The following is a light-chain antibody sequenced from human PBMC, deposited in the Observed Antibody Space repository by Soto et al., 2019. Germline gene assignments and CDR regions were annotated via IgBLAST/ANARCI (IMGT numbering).Light chain of an antibody. CDR1: QAISTW. J-gene: IGKJ1*01. CDR2: AAS. CDR3: QQDNSFPRS. Sequence: DIQMTQSPSSVSASVGDRVTITCRASQAISTWLAWYQQKPGKAPKLLIYAASNLQTGVSSRFSGSGSGTDFTLTLSRLQPADFATYYCQQDNSFPRSFGQGTKVAIQ. V-gene: IGKV1D-12*01.